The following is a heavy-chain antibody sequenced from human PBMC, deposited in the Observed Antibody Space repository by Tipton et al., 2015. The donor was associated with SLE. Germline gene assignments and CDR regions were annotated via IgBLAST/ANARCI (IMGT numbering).Heavy chain of an antibody. V-gene: IGHV1-8*01. J-gene: IGHJ5*01. CDR1: GYTFTSYD. D-gene: IGHD2-2*01. CDR2: MNRDTGNT. CDR3: ARRVWSCYEWYYS. Sequence: QLVQSGAEVKKPGASVRVSCKASGYTFTSYDINWVRQATGQGLEWMGWMNRDTGNTGYAQKFQGRVTMTRNTSINTAYMELSSLSSDDTSVYYCARRVWSCYEWYYSWGQGPLVTFSS.